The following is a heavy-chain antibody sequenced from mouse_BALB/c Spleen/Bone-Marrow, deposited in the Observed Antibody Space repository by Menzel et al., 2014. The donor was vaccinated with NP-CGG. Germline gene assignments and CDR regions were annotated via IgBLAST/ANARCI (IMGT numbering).Heavy chain of an antibody. V-gene: IGHV2-2*02. CDR3: ARSPSMDY. CDR1: GFSLSYYG. Sequence: QVQLQQSGPGLVQPSQSLSITCTVSGFSLSYYGVHWIRQSPGKGLEWLGVIWSGGITDYNASFISRLSISKDNSKSQILFTMNRLHDNDTDIYYWARSPSMDYWGPGTSVTVSS. J-gene: IGHJ4*01. CDR2: IWSGGIT.